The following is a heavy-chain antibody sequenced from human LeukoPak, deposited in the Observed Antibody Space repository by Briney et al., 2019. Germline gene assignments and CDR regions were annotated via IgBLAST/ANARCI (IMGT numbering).Heavy chain of an antibody. D-gene: IGHD1-26*01. CDR2: ISSNGGST. Sequence: GGSLRLSCAASGFSFSNYEVNWVRQAPGKGLEYVSAISSNGGSTYYADSVKGRFTISRDNSKNTLYLQMSSLRAEDTAVYYCVKGGTVVGATTGDYWGQGTLVTVSS. CDR1: GFSFSNYE. CDR3: VKGGTVVGATTGDY. V-gene: IGHV3-64D*09. J-gene: IGHJ4*02.